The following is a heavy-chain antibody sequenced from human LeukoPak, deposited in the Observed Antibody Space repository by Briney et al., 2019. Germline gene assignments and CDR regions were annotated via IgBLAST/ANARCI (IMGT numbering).Heavy chain of an antibody. J-gene: IGHJ6*02. D-gene: IGHD1-1*01. CDR3: ATRPTGKGNGIDV. CDR1: GLTFSSYS. CDR2: ISSSSTYI. Sequence: GGSLRPSCAASGLTFSSYSMNWVRQAPGKGLEGVSSISSSSTYIYYADSVKGRFTISRDNAKNSLYLQMNSLRAEDTAVYYYATRPTGKGNGIDVWGQGATVTVSS. V-gene: IGHV3-21*01.